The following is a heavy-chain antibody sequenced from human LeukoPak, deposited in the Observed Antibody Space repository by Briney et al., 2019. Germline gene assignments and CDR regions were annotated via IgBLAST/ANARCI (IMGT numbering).Heavy chain of an antibody. Sequence: SETLSLTCAVYGGSFSGYYWSWLRQPPGKGLEWIGEINHSGSTNYNPSLKSRVTISVDTSKNQFSLKLSSVTAADTAVYYCARRPGSGWYGRYFDLWGRGTLVTVSS. CDR1: GGSFSGYY. CDR3: ARRPGSGWYGRYFDL. D-gene: IGHD6-19*01. V-gene: IGHV4-34*01. J-gene: IGHJ2*01. CDR2: INHSGST.